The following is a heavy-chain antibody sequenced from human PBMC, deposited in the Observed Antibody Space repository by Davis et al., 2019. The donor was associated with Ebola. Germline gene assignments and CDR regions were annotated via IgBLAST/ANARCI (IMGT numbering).Heavy chain of an antibody. CDR3: ARNYNDFYYYGMDV. J-gene: IGHJ6*02. V-gene: IGHV4-59*01. CDR1: GGSISGNS. CDR2: ISYTGTT. D-gene: IGHD1-1*01. Sequence: PSETLSLTCTVSGGSISGNSWSWIRQSPGRGPEYIGYISYTGTTNFNPSLKSRVTMSLDTSRNQLSLKLSSVTAADTAVYYCARNYNDFYYYGMDVWGQGTTVTVSS.